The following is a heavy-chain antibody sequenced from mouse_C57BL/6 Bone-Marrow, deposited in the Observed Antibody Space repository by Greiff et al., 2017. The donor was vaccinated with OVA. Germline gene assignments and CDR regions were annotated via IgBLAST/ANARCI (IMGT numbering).Heavy chain of an antibody. CDR2: ILPGSGST. D-gene: IGHD1-1*01. V-gene: IGHV1-9*01. Sequence: VQLQQSGAELMKPGASVKLSCKATGYTFTGYWIEWVKQRPGHGLEWIGEILPGSGSTNYNEKFKGKATLTADTSSNTAYMQLSSLTTEDSAIYYCERSGNYNYGSSCLDYWGQGTTLTVSA. J-gene: IGHJ2*01. CDR1: GYTFTGYW. CDR3: ERSGNYNYGSSCLDY.